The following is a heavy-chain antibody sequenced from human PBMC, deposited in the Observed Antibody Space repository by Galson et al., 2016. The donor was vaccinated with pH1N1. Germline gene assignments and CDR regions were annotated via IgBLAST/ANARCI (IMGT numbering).Heavy chain of an antibody. V-gene: IGHV3-74*01. CDR3: ARDVGYYYGGAFDI. CDR2: INTDGSTT. D-gene: IGHD3-22*01. Sequence: SLRLSCAASGFTFSSFWMHWVRQAPGKGLVWVSHINTDGSTTDYADSVKGRFTISRDNANNSLFLQMNNLRAEDTAVYYCARDVGYYYGGAFDIWGQGTMVTVSS. CDR1: GFTFSSFW. J-gene: IGHJ3*02.